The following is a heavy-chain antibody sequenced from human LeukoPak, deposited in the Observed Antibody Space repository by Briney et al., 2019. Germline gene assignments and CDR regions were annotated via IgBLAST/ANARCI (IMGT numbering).Heavy chain of an antibody. V-gene: IGHV4-39*01. CDR1: GGTFSGYY. CDR2: IYYSGST. D-gene: IGHD3-3*01. CDR3: ASQQYDFWSGLAWGNWFDP. Sequence: PSETLSLTCAVYGGTFSGYYWGWIRQPPGKGLEWIGSIYYSGSTYYNPSLKSRVTISVDTSKNQFSLKLSSVTAADTAVYYCASQQYDFWSGLAWGNWFDPWGQGTLVTVSS. J-gene: IGHJ5*02.